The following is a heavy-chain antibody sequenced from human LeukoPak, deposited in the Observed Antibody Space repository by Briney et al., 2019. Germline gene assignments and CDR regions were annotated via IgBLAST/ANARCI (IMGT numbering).Heavy chain of an antibody. V-gene: IGHV3-53*01. Sequence: GGSLRLSCAASGFTVSSNYMSWVRQAPGKGLEWVSVIYSGGSTYYADSVRGRFTISRDNSKNTLYLQMNSLRAEDTAVYYCARDSELSFVRAFDIWGQGTMVTVSS. CDR1: GFTVSSNY. J-gene: IGHJ3*02. CDR3: ARDSELSFVRAFDI. CDR2: IYSGGST. D-gene: IGHD3-16*02.